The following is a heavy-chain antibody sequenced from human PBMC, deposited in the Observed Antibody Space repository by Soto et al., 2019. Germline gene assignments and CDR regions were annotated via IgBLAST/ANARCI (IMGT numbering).Heavy chain of an antibody. CDR1: GGSSSGYY. Sequence: QVQLQQWGAGLLKPSETLSLTCAVYGGSSSGYYWSWTRQPPGKGLEWIGEIHPSGITNYNPSLKSRVTLSLDTAENQCSLDRSSVTAADAAVYYCARGRDEYRGGPGWGQGTLVTVSS. CDR2: IHPSGIT. J-gene: IGHJ4*02. V-gene: IGHV4-34*01. D-gene: IGHD1-1*01. CDR3: ARGRDEYRGGPG.